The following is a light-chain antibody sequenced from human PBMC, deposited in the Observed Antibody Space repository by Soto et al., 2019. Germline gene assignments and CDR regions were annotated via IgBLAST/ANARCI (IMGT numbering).Light chain of an antibody. J-gene: IGKJ5*01. CDR1: QSVSSN. Sequence: ETVMTQSPATLSVSPGERATLSCRASQSVSSNVAWYQQKPGQAPRLLIYGASTRATGIPDRFSGSGSGTEFSLTISSLQSEDFEVYYCQQYNNWPPVTFGQGTRLEIK. V-gene: IGKV3-15*01. CDR2: GAS. CDR3: QQYNNWPPVT.